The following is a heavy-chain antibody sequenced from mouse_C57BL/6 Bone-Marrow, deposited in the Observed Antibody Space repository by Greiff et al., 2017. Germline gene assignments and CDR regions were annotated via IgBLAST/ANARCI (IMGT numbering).Heavy chain of an antibody. CDR1: GYTFTSYW. CDR3: VNTGYSYSMDY. CDR2: IYPNSGDT. J-gene: IGHJ4*01. V-gene: IGHV1-81*01. D-gene: IGHD1-2*01. Sequence: VQLQQSGAELAKPGASVKLSCKASGYTFTSYWMSWVKQRPGQGLEWIGEIYPNSGDTYYNQKFKGKATLTADKSSSTASMELRSLTSEDSAGYSGVNTGYSYSMDYWGQGTLVTVSA.